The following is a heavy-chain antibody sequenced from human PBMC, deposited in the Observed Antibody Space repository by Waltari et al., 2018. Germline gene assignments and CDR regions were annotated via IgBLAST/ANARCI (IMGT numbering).Heavy chain of an antibody. V-gene: IGHV3-23*01. Sequence: EVQLLESGGGLVQPGGSLRLSCAASGFTFSSYAMSWVRQAPGKGLEWVSAISGSVGSTYYADSVKGRFTISRDNSKNTLYLQMNSLRAEDTAVYYCAKLGDLVVIANNWYFDLWGRGTLVTVSS. J-gene: IGHJ2*01. CDR1: GFTFSSYA. CDR2: ISGSVGST. CDR3: AKLGDLVVIANNWYFDL. D-gene: IGHD2-21*01.